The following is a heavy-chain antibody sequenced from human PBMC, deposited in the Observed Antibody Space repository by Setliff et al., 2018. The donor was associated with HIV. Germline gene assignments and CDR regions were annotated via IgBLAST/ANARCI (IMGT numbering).Heavy chain of an antibody. CDR1: GFSFSNVW. CDR3: ARRGRGIAFDI. J-gene: IGHJ3*02. CDR2: IRSKTAGGTI. Sequence: GGSLRLSCAASGFSFSNVWMSWVRQAPGKGLEWVGRIRSKTAGGTIEYAAPVKGRFTISRDNAKNSLYLQMNSLRAEDTAVYYCARRGRGIAFDIWGQGTMVTVSS. V-gene: IGHV3-15*01. D-gene: IGHD3-16*01.